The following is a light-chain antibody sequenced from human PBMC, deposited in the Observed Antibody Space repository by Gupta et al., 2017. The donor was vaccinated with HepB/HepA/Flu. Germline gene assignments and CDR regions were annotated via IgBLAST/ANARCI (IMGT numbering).Light chain of an antibody. Sequence: EIKMTKSPSSLYASVADTVTIPCRASQGINNHLAWFQQKPVKAPKSLIYAASSWQTGIPLRFSGSRSGTDFTLTISSLKFEDFATYYCLHYCSYAITFGCGTRLE. J-gene: IGKJ4*01. CDR2: AAS. CDR1: QGINNH. V-gene: IGKV1-16*01. CDR3: LHYCSYAIT.